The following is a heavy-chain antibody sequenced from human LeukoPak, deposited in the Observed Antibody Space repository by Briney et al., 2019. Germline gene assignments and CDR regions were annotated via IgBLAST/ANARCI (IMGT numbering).Heavy chain of an antibody. Sequence: SGGSLRLSCAASGFTFSSYSMNWVRQAPGKGLEWVSSISSSSSYIYYADSVKGRFTISRDNAKNSLYLQMSSLRAEDTAVCYCARVGDWNDYYYGMDVWGQGTTVTVSS. CDR2: ISSSSSYI. CDR1: GFTFSSYS. CDR3: ARVGDWNDYYYGMDV. V-gene: IGHV3-21*01. J-gene: IGHJ6*02. D-gene: IGHD1-1*01.